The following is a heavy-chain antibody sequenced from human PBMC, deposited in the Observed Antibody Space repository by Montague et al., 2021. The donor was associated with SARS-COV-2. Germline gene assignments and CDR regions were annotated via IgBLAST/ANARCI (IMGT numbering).Heavy chain of an antibody. Sequence: SETLSLTCTVSGGSITTNFWSWVRQPPGKGLEWVGYAYYTGRSNSSPSXXSRVFISVDTSKNQVSLKLHSVTAAGTAIYYCARDTFCYGSETNYVDTFDMWGRGTMVTVSS. V-gene: IGHV4-59*01. CDR3: ARDTFCYGSETNYVDTFDM. CDR2: AYYTGRS. CDR1: GGSITTNF. D-gene: IGHD3-10*01. J-gene: IGHJ3*02.